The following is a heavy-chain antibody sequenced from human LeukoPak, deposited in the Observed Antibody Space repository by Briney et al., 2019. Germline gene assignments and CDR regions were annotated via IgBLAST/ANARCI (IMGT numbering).Heavy chain of an antibody. V-gene: IGHV4-4*07. CDR1: GGSISSYY. Sequence: SETLSLTCTVSGGSISSYYWSWIRQPAGKGLEWIGHIYNSGSTNYNPSLKGRVTMSVATSKNQFSLHLSSVTAADAAVYYCARSAFLVTAPGLYYFDYWGQGTLVAVSS. J-gene: IGHJ4*02. D-gene: IGHD6-13*01. CDR2: IYNSGST. CDR3: ARSAFLVTAPGLYYFDY.